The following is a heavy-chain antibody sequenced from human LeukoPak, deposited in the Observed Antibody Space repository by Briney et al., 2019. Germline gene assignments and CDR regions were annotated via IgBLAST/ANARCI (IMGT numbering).Heavy chain of an antibody. V-gene: IGHV4-59*01. CDR2: IYYSGST. J-gene: IGHJ5*02. D-gene: IGHD3-22*01. Sequence: SETLSLTCTVSGGSISSYHWTWMRQPPGKGLEWIGYIYYSGSTNYNPSLKSRVTISVDTSKNQFSLKLSSVTAADTAVYYCASTSGYNWFDPWGQGTLVTVSS. CDR1: GGSISSYH. CDR3: ASTSGYNWFDP.